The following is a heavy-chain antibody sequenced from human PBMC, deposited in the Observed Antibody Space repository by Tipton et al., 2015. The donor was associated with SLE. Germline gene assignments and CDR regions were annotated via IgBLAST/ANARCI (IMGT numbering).Heavy chain of an antibody. J-gene: IGHJ4*02. Sequence: SLTCAVYGGSFSGYYWSWIRQPPGKGLEWIGEINHSGSTNYNPSLKSRVTISVDTSKNQFSLKLNSVTAADTAVYYCARSQRDIVVVPAAAFDYWGQGTLVTVSS. CDR3: ARSQRDIVVVPAAAFDY. D-gene: IGHD2-2*01. CDR1: GGSFSGYY. CDR2: INHSGST. V-gene: IGHV4-34*01.